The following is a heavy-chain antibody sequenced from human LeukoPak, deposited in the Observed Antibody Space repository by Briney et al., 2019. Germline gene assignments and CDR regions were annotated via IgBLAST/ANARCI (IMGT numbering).Heavy chain of an antibody. D-gene: IGHD6-19*01. V-gene: IGHV3-66*01. CDR1: GFTVSSNY. Sequence: GGSLRLSRAASGFTVSSNYMSWVRQAPGKGLEWVAVIYNGGGTYYADSVKGRFAISRDNSKNTLYLQINSLRVEDTAIYYCARDDTAVAGQDYWGQGTLVTVSS. CDR2: IYNGGGT. CDR3: ARDDTAVAGQDY. J-gene: IGHJ4*02.